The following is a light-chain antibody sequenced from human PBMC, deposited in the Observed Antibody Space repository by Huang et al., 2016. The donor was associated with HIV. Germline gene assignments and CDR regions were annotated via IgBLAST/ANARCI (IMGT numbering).Light chain of an antibody. CDR2: KAS. Sequence: DIQVTQSPSPLSAFVGDRVNITCRTSQRISTWFAWYQQRPGKAPNLLISKASNLETWVPSRFSGNGSGTEFTLTINGLQPDDLATYYCQHQWTFGQGTKVEIK. V-gene: IGKV1-5*03. CDR1: QRISTW. J-gene: IGKJ1*01. CDR3: QHQWT.